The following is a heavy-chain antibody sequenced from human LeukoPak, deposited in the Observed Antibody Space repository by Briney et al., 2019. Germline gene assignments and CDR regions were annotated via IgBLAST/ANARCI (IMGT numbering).Heavy chain of an antibody. V-gene: IGHV1-3*01. Sequence: ASVKVSCKASGYIFISYAMHWVRQAPGQRLEWMGWINAGNGNTKYSQKFQGRVTIARDTSATTVYMELSSLRSEDTAVYYCARHRPRHGDTADYWGQGTLVTVSS. CDR2: INAGNGNT. J-gene: IGHJ4*02. CDR1: GYIFISYA. CDR3: ARHRPRHGDTADY. D-gene: IGHD5-18*01.